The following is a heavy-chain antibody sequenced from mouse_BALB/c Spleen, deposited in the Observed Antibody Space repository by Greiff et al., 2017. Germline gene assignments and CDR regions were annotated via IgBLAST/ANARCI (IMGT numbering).Heavy chain of an antibody. Sequence: VQLQQSGPELVKPGASVKMSCKASGYTFTSYVMHWVKQKPGQGLEWIGYINPYNDGTKYNEKFKGKATLTSDKSSSTAYMELSSLTSEDSAVYYCAREGGNYVDAMDYWGQGTSVTVSS. CDR1: GYTFTSYV. CDR3: AREGGNYVDAMDY. CDR2: INPYNDGT. J-gene: IGHJ4*01. V-gene: IGHV1-14*01. D-gene: IGHD2-1*01.